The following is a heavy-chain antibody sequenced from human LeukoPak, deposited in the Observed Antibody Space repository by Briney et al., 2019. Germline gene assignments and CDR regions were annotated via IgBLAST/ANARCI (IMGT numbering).Heavy chain of an antibody. CDR1: GFTFSSYW. CDR3: AKSGSTSWYLDY. J-gene: IGHJ4*02. V-gene: IGHV3-74*01. Sequence: GGSLRLSCAASGFTFSSYWIHWVRHVPGEGLVWVSHINNDRSSTTYADSVKGQFTISRDNSKNTLYLQMSSLRAEDAAVYYCAKSGSTSWYLDYWGQGTLVTVSS. CDR2: INNDRSST. D-gene: IGHD6-13*01.